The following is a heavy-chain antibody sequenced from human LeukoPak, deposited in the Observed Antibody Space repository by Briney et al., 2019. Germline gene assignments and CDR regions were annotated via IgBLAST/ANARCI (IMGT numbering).Heavy chain of an antibody. CDR1: GFTFSSSA. CDR3: AKDLTYYYDSSSEAFDI. J-gene: IGHJ3*02. CDR2: ISGSGGST. Sequence: GGSLRLSCAASGFTFSSSAMSWVRQAPGKGLEWVSAISGSGGSTYYADSVKGRFTISRDNSKNTLYLQMNSLRAEDTAVYYCAKDLTYYYDSSSEAFDIWGQGTMVTVSS. D-gene: IGHD3-22*01. V-gene: IGHV3-23*01.